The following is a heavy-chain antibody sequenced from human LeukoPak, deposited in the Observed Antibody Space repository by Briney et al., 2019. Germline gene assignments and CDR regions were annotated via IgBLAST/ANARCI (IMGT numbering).Heavy chain of an antibody. Sequence: PSETLSLTCTVSGGSISSRNYYWGWIRQPPGKGLEWIGSIYYSGSTYYNPSLKSRVTISVDTSKNQFSLKLSSVTAADTAVYYCARVAVAVPTVWFDPWGQGTLVTVSS. CDR1: GGSISSRNYY. J-gene: IGHJ5*02. CDR3: ARVAVAVPTVWFDP. CDR2: IYYSGST. D-gene: IGHD2-15*01. V-gene: IGHV4-39*07.